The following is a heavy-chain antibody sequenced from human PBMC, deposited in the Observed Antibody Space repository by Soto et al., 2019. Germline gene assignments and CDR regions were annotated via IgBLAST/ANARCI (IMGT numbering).Heavy chain of an antibody. V-gene: IGHV1-18*04. D-gene: IGHD6-19*01. J-gene: IGHJ5*02. CDR2: ISNYNGDT. CDR1: GYTFTRYS. CDR3: ARGDSTGSPTGWFDP. Sequence: QVQLVQSGAEVRKPGASVQVSCKASGYTFTRYSINWVRQAPGQGLEWVGWISNYNGDTKYAEKFKGRVTLTTDTFTTTSYMDLRSLTSDDTAMYFCARGDSTGSPTGWFDPWGQGTLVTV.